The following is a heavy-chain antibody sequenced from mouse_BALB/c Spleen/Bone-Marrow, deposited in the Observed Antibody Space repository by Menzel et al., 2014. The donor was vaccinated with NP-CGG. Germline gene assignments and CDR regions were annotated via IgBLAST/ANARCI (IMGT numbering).Heavy chain of an antibody. CDR1: GFTFSYYT. CDR2: ISNGGSTT. J-gene: IGHJ4*01. CDR3: ARDGYDVGGALDY. D-gene: IGHD2-2*01. Sequence: EVKLVESGGGLVQPGGSLKLSCAASGFTFSYYTMSWVRQTPEKRLEWVAYISNGGSTTYHPDTVKGRFTISRDNAKNPLYLQMSSLKSEDTAMYYCARDGYDVGGALDYWGQGTSVTVSS. V-gene: IGHV5-12-2*01.